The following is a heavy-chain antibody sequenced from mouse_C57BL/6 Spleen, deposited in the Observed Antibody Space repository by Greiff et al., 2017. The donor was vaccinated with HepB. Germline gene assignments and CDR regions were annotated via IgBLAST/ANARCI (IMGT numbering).Heavy chain of an antibody. J-gene: IGHJ4*01. CDR1: GYTFTEYT. Sequence: VQLQQSGAELVKPGASVKLSCKASGYTFTEYTIHWVKQRSGQGLEWIGWFYPGSGSIKYNEKFKDKATLTADKSSSTVYMALSRLTSEDSAVYVCARLSYEDYAMDYWGQGTSVTVSS. V-gene: IGHV1-62-2*01. D-gene: IGHD2-4*01. CDR2: FYPGSGSI. CDR3: ARLSYEDYAMDY.